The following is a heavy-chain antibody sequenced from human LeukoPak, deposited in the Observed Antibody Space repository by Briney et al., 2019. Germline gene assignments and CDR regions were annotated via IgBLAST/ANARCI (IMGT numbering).Heavy chain of an antibody. CDR2: ISVIGGST. J-gene: IGHJ3*02. CDR1: GFTFSNYG. D-gene: IGHD3-22*01. Sequence: GGTLRLSRAVSGFTFSNYGMNWVRQAPGKGMESGTTISVIGGSTYSADSVKSRSTTSRDTSKNPLYLQMNSLRAEDTAIYYCAKDLTMILVVITPDAFDIWGQGTMVTVSS. CDR3: AKDLTMILVVITPDAFDI. V-gene: IGHV3-23*01.